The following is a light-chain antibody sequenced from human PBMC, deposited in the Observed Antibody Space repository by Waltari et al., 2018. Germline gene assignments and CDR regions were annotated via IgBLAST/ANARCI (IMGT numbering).Light chain of an antibody. CDR1: QSISYY. CDR3: QQYSSYST. CDR2: KAS. V-gene: IGKV1-5*03. Sequence: DIRMTQSPSTLSASLGDRVTNTCRASQSISYYLAWYQHKPGKATKLLISKASILESGVPSRFSGTGAGTEFTLTISSLQPDDLATYFCQQYSSYSTFGQGTKLEIK. J-gene: IGKJ2*01.